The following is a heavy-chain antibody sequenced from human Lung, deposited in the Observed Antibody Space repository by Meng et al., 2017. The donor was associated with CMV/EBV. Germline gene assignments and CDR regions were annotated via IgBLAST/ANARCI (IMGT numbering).Heavy chain of an antibody. J-gene: IGHJ4*02. CDR3: TTDWYYYDSSGRRWFDY. CDR2: IKSKTDGGTT. V-gene: IGHV3-15*01. D-gene: IGHD3-22*01. CDR1: GFTFSNAW. Sequence: GESXKISCAASGFTFSNAWMSWVRQAPGKGLEWVGRIKSKTDGGTTDYAAPVKGRFTISRDDSKNTLYLQMNGLKTEDTAVYYCTTDWYYYDSSGRRWFDYWGQGTLVTVSS.